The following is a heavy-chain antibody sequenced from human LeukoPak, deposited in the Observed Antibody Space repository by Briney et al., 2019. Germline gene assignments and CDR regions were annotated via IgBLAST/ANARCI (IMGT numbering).Heavy chain of an antibody. CDR1: GFTFAGYA. J-gene: IGHJ4*02. D-gene: IGHD5-12*01. Sequence: GGSLRLSCAASGFTFAGYALTWVRQAPGKGLEWVSAISGSGGSTYYADSVKGRFTISRDNSKNTLYLQMNSLRAEDTAVYYCARDLKYSGLDYWGQGTLVTVSS. V-gene: IGHV3-23*01. CDR3: ARDLKYSGLDY. CDR2: ISGSGGST.